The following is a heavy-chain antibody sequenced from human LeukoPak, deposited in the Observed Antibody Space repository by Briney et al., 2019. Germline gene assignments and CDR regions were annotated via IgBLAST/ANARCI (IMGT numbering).Heavy chain of an antibody. V-gene: IGHV2-5*01. J-gene: IGHJ4*02. D-gene: IGHD3-10*01. CDR2: ISWNDEK. CDR3: ARSPASGSYFLHFDY. Sequence: ESGPTLVKPTQTLTLTCTVSAFSLSSSGGAVGWIRQPPREAPEWLAIISWNDEKRYNPSLRSRLRVTKDIPRDQVFLTVTNVDPVDTATYYCARSPASGSYFLHFDYWGQGILVTVSS. CDR1: AFSLSSSGGA.